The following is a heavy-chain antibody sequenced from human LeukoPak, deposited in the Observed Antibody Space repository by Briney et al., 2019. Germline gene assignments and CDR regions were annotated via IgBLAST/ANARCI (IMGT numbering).Heavy chain of an antibody. J-gene: IGHJ4*02. CDR3: ATDLRGPFGELSGY. V-gene: IGHV3-30*03. CDR2: ISFDGSNK. D-gene: IGHD3-10*01. Sequence: PGGSLRLSCAASGFTFSSYGMHWVRQAPGKGLEWVAVISFDGSNKYYADSVKGRFTISRDNSKNTLYVQMNSLRAEDTAVYYCATDLRGPFGELSGYWGQGTLVTVSS. CDR1: GFTFSSYG.